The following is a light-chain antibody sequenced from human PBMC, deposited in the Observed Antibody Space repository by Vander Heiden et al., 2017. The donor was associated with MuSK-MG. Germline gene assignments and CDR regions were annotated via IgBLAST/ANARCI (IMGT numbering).Light chain of an antibody. CDR2: WAS. J-gene: IGKJ4*01. CDR3: QQYDTTPLT. V-gene: IGKV4-1*01. Sequence: DIVLTQAPDSMAVSLGARATIHCQSRHTLLYSDNKDYFAWYQQKPGQPPKLLISWASTRETGIPDRFSGSGSGTDFTLTISSLQADDFAVYYCQQYDTTPLTFGGGTKVEIK. CDR1: HTLLYSDNKDY.